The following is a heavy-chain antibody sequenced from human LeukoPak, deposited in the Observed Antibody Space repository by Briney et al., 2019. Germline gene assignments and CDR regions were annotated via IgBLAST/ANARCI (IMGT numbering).Heavy chain of an antibody. J-gene: IGHJ5*02. CDR1: GFAVSNNY. CDR2: ISPNGGTT. Sequence: PGGSLRLSCAASGFAVSNNYMSWVRQAPGKGLEYVSAISPNGGTTYYADSVKGRFTISRDDSKNTLYLQMSSLRPEDTTVYYCVKDQSVVVTAILSSWGQGTLVTVSS. V-gene: IGHV3-64D*09. CDR3: VKDQSVVVTAILSS. D-gene: IGHD2-21*02.